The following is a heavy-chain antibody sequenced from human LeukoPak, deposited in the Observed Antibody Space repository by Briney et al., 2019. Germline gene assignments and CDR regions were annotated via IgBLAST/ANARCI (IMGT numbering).Heavy chain of an antibody. Sequence: VASVKVSCKVSGYTLTELSMHWVRQAPGKGLEWMGDFDPEDGETIYAQKFQGRVTMTEDTSTDTAYMELSSLRSEDTAVYYCATATYSGSYQYFDYWGQGTLVTVSS. D-gene: IGHD1-26*01. CDR1: GYTLTELS. CDR2: FDPEDGET. J-gene: IGHJ4*02. CDR3: ATATYSGSYQYFDY. V-gene: IGHV1-24*01.